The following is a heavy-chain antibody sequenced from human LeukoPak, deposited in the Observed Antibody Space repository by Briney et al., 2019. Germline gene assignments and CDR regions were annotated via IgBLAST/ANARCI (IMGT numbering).Heavy chain of an antibody. J-gene: IGHJ4*02. Sequence: GGSLRLSCAASGFTFSSYSMNWVRQAPGKGLEWVSFISSNSKRICYADSAKGRFTISRDNAKNSLYLQMNSLRVEDTAVYYCARDLTGGGNTVAPVWGQGTLVTVSS. V-gene: IGHV3-21*01. CDR1: GFTFSSYS. CDR3: ARDLTGGGNTVAPV. CDR2: ISSNSKRI. D-gene: IGHD5-12*01.